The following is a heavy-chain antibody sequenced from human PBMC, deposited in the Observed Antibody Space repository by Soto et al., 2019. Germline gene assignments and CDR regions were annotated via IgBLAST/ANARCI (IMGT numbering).Heavy chain of an antibody. Sequence: SETLSLTCPVSGGSISTVGHYWTWIRQPPGKGLEWIGSIYHTGSTYYSKSLRSRLTMSVDTSKSQFSLRLSSVTAADTAVYYCARATGTLRSRNCDYWGQGSLVTVSS. CDR2: IYHTGST. CDR3: ARATGTLRSRNCDY. V-gene: IGHV4-31*03. D-gene: IGHD1-1*01. CDR1: GGSISTVGHY. J-gene: IGHJ4*02.